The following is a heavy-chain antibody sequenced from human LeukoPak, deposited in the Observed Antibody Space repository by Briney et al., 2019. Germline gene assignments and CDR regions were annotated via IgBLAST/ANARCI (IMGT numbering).Heavy chain of an antibody. CDR3: AKGDSSGYYGDY. V-gene: IGHV3-30*18. J-gene: IGHJ4*02. CDR2: ISYDGSNK. CDR1: GFTFSSYG. D-gene: IGHD3-22*01. Sequence: GGSLRLSCAASGFTFSSYGMHWVRQAPGKGLEWVAVISYDGSNKYYADPVKGRFTISRDNSKNTLYLQMNSLRAEDTAVYYCAKGDSSGYYGDYWGQGTLVTVSS.